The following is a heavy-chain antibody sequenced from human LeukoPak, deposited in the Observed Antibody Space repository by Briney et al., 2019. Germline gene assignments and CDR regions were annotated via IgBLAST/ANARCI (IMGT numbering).Heavy chain of an antibody. Sequence: GGSLRLSCAASGFTVSSNYMSWVRQAPGKGLEWVSVIYSGGSTYYADSVKGRFTISRDNSKNTLYLQMNSLRAEDTAVYYCARMTTVVRIDCWGQGTLVTVSS. V-gene: IGHV3-53*01. J-gene: IGHJ4*02. CDR2: IYSGGST. CDR3: ARMTTVVRIDC. CDR1: GFTVSSNY. D-gene: IGHD4-23*01.